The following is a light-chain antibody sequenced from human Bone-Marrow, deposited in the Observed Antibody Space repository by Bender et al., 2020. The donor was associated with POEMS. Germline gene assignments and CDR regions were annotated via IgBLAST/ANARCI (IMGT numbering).Light chain of an antibody. CDR1: ALPKQY. CDR3: QSADSSGTVI. V-gene: IGLV3-25*03. Sequence: SYVLTQPPSVSVSPGQTARITCSGDALPKQYSYWYQQKPGQAPVLVIYKDRERPSGIPERFSGSSSGTTVTLTISGVQAEDEADYYCQSADSSGTVIFGGGTKLTVL. J-gene: IGLJ2*01. CDR2: KDR.